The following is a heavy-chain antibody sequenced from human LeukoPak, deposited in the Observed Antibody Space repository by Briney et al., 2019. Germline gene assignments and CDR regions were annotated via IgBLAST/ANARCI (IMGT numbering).Heavy chain of an antibody. Sequence: GGSLRLSCAASGFTFSSYWMRWVRQTPAKGLEWVANIKGDGSQINYLDSVKGRFTISRDNARNSLSLQMNSLTADDTGVYYCAREGLPYSADYRGQGTLVTVSS. CDR2: IKGDGSQI. CDR3: AREGLPYSADY. CDR1: GFTFSSYW. V-gene: IGHV3-7*01. D-gene: IGHD1-26*01. J-gene: IGHJ4*02.